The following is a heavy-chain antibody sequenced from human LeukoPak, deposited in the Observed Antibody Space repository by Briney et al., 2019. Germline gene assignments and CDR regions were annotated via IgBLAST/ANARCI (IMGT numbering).Heavy chain of an antibody. CDR3: AKVGYCSGGSCYHFDY. CDR2: IWYDGSNK. CDR1: GFTFSSHG. V-gene: IGHV3-33*06. J-gene: IGHJ4*02. D-gene: IGHD2-15*01. Sequence: PGRSLRLSCAASGFTFSSHGMHWVRQAPGKGLEWVAVIWYDGSNKYYADSVKGRFTISRDNSKNTLYLQMNSLRAEDTAVYYCAKVGYCSGGSCYHFDYWGQGTLVTVSS.